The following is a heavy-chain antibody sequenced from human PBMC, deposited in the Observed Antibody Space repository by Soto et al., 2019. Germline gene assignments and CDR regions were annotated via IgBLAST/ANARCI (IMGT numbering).Heavy chain of an antibody. CDR3: AKDGTDDYVWGSYRYMVY. CDR2: ISGSGGST. D-gene: IGHD3-16*02. CDR1: GFTFSSYA. V-gene: IGHV3-23*01. J-gene: IGHJ4*02. Sequence: EVQLLESGGGLVQPGGSLRLSCAASGFTFSSYAMSWVRQAPGKGLEWVSAISGSGGSTYYADSVKGRFTISRDNSKNTLYLQMNGLRAEDTAVYYCAKDGTDDYVWGSYRYMVYWGQGTLVTVSS.